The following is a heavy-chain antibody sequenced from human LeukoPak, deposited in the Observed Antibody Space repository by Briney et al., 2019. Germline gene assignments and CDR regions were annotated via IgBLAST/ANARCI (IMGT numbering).Heavy chain of an antibody. J-gene: IGHJ4*02. CDR3: ARGTMIVVVPTFDY. CDR2: INNSGHP. CDR1: GGSFSGYY. V-gene: IGHV4-34*01. D-gene: IGHD3-22*01. Sequence: SETLSLTCAVYGGSFSGYYWSWIRQPPGKGLGWIGEINNSGHPNYTPYLKSRVTISVDTYKNQFSLKLSSVTAADTAVYYCARGTMIVVVPTFDYWGQGTLVTVSS.